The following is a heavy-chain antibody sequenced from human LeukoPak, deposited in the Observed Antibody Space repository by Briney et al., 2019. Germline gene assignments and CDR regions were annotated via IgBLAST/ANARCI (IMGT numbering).Heavy chain of an antibody. V-gene: IGHV3-23*01. Sequence: HPGGSLRLSCAASGFTFSSYAMTWVRQAPGKGLEWVSAISGSGGSTYYADSVKGRFTISRDNSKNTLYLQMNSLRAEDTAVYYCANSYDSSGPFYWYFDLWGRGTLVTVSS. J-gene: IGHJ2*01. D-gene: IGHD3-22*01. CDR1: GFTFSSYA. CDR3: ANSYDSSGPFYWYFDL. CDR2: ISGSGGST.